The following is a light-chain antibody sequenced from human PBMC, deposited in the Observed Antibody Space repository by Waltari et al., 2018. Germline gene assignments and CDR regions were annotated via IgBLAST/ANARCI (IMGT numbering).Light chain of an antibody. Sequence: DIQMTQAPSSLSASVGDRGTMTCRASQSITSHLNWFQQQPGKAPKLLIHTASSLQSGVPSRFSGSGSGTHFTLTITSLQPEDFATYFCQQSYITPYTFGQGTKLEIK. CDR1: QSITSH. V-gene: IGKV1-39*01. J-gene: IGKJ2*01. CDR2: TAS. CDR3: QQSYITPYT.